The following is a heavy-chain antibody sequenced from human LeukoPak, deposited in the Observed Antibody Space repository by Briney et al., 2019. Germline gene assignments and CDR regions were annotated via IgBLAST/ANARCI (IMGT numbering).Heavy chain of an antibody. V-gene: IGHV3-7*01. Sequence: GSLRLPCATSGFIFRSYSMSGVRPAPGKWLEWVASTNQDQSALFYVVSVKGRFTISRDNTRNFLLLQMNSLRAEDTAFYYCAKLVRGVVIFFFWGPG. D-gene: IGHD2/OR15-2a*01. CDR3: AKLVRGVVIFFF. J-gene: IGHJ2*01. CDR1: GFIFRSYS. CDR2: TNQDQSAL.